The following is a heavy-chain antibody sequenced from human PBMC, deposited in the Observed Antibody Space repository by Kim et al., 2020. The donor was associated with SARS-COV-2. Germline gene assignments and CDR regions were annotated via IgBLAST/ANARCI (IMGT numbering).Heavy chain of an antibody. CDR2: IYYSGST. CDR3: AIQFQWWEWVDY. D-gene: IGHD2-15*01. V-gene: IGHV4-39*01. CDR1: GGSISSSSYY. Sequence: SETLSLTCTVSGGSISSSSYYWGWIRQPPGKGLEWIGSIYYSGSTYYNPSLKSRVTISVDTSKNQLSLKLSSVTAADTAVYYCAIQFQWWEWVDYWGQGTLVTVSS. J-gene: IGHJ4*02.